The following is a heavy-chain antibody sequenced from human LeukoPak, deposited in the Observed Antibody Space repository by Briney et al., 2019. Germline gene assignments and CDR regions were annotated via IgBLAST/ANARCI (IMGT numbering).Heavy chain of an antibody. V-gene: IGHV3-7*01. D-gene: IGHD5-18*01. CDR3: ARDLSGVTGYTYGRGIDY. CDR2: IKKDGSEK. Sequence: GGSLRLSCAASGFTFSIYAMHWVRQAPGKGLEWVANIKKDGSEKYYVDSVKGRFTISRDNAKTSLYLQMNSLRAEDTAVYYCARDLSGVTGYTYGRGIDYWGQGTLVTVSS. J-gene: IGHJ4*02. CDR1: GFTFSIYA.